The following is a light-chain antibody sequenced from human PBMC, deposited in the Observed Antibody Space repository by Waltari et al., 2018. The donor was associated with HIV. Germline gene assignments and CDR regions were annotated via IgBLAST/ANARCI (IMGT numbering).Light chain of an antibody. CDR1: SSDSGGITS. CDR2: DVS. Sequence: QSPLTQSASVSGSPGQSITISATGTSSDSGGITSVSWYQQRPGYVPKLIIYDVSYRPSGVSNRFSGSKSGNPASLTISGLQAEDEADYYCGSSTTNVNMDFFGGGTKLTVL. J-gene: IGLJ2*01. V-gene: IGLV2-14*03. CDR3: GSSTTNVNMDF.